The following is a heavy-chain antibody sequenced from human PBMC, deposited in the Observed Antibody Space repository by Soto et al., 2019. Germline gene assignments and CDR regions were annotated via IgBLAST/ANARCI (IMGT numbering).Heavy chain of an antibody. CDR3: AKARAQYYDFWSGYPVDS. V-gene: IGHV3-23*01. Sequence: PGGSLRLSCAASGFTFSSYAMSWVRQAPGKGLEWVSAISGSGGSTYYADSVKGRFTISRDNSKNTLYLQMNSLRAEDTAVYYCAKARAQYYDFWSGYPVDSWGQGTLLTVSS. CDR1: GFTFSSYA. CDR2: ISGSGGST. J-gene: IGHJ4*02. D-gene: IGHD3-3*01.